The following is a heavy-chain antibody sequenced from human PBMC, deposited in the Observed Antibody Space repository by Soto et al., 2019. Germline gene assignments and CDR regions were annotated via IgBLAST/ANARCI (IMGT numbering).Heavy chain of an antibody. CDR1: GDSFSRYY. Sequence: PSETLSLTCNVSGDSFSRYYWSWIRQPAGKGLGWIGRIYPSGTTNYNPSLKSRLTLSRDASKNQFSLSLRSVTAADTAVYFCARDGYGSAGMDVWGQGTTVTVSS. J-gene: IGHJ6*02. CDR2: IYPSGTT. CDR3: ARDGYGSAGMDV. D-gene: IGHD3-10*01. V-gene: IGHV4-4*07.